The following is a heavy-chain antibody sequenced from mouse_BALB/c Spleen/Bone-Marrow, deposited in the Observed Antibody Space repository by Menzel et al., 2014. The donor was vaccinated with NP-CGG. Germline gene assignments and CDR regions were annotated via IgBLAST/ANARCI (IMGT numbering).Heavy chain of an antibody. Sequence: QVQLQQSGAELVKPGASVMLSCKASGYTFTSYYMYWVKQRPGQGLEWIGEINPSNAGTNFNEKFKSKATLTVDKSSSTAYMQLSSLTSEDSAVYYCTRSTRITYFDYWGQGTTLTVSS. V-gene: IGHV1S81*02. CDR3: TRSTRITYFDY. J-gene: IGHJ2*01. CDR2: INPSNAGT. D-gene: IGHD2-4*01. CDR1: GYTFTSYY.